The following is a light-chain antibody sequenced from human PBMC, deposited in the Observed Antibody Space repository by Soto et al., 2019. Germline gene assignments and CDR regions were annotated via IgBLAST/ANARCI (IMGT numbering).Light chain of an antibody. CDR1: QSVSSSY. V-gene: IGKV3-20*01. Sequence: ASQSVSSSYLAWYQQKRGQAPRLLIYGASNTATGIPDRFSGSGSGRDFTLTISRLEPEDFAVAYCQQYGRSGTFCLGTKVDIK. CDR3: QQYGRSGT. CDR2: GAS. J-gene: IGKJ1*01.